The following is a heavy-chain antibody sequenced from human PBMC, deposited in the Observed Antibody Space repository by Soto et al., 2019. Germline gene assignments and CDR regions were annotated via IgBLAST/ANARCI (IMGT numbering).Heavy chain of an antibody. Sequence: GGSLRLSCAASGFTFSSYSMNWVRQAPGKGLEWVAVISYDGSNKYYADSVKGRFTISRDNSKNTLYLQMNSLRAEDTAVYYCAREPYFWSGYFSGPSSTTNHYYYYGMEVWGQGTTVTVSS. J-gene: IGHJ6*02. D-gene: IGHD3-3*01. CDR1: GFTFSSYS. V-gene: IGHV3-30*03. CDR2: ISYDGSNK. CDR3: AREPYFWSGYFSGPSSTTNHYYYYGMEV.